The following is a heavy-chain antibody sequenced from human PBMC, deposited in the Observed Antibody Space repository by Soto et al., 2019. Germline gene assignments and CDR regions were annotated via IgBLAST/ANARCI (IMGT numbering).Heavy chain of an antibody. CDR1: GFTFSSYA. Sequence: LRLSCAASGFTFSSYAMSWVRQAPGKGLEWVSAISGSGGSTYYADSVKGRFTISRDNSKNTLYLQMNSLRAEDTAVYYCAKGGSYLYYFDYWGQGTLVTVSS. CDR3: AKGGSYLYYFDY. CDR2: ISGSGGST. D-gene: IGHD1-26*01. J-gene: IGHJ4*02. V-gene: IGHV3-23*01.